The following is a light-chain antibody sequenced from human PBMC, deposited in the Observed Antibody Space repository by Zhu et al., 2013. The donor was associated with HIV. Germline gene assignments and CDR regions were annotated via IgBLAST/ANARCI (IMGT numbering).Light chain of an antibody. CDR2: DAS. CDR3: QQYSSSSLYT. CDR1: ESLGNK. V-gene: IGKV1-5*01. J-gene: IGKJ2*01. Sequence: DIQMTQSPSTLSASIGDRVTITCRASESLGNKLAWYQQKSGKAPRLLIYDASTLGRGVPSRFSARGFGTEFTLTISSLQSDDFATYYCQQYSSSSLYTFAQGTKVDLK.